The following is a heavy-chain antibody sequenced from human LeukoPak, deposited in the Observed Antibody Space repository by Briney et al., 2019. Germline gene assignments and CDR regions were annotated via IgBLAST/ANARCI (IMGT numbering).Heavy chain of an antibody. D-gene: IGHD6-13*01. CDR3: ARHDRIIASPLV. CDR1: GGSISSSSRN. J-gene: IGHJ4*02. Sequence: SETLSLTCIVSGGSISSSSRNWGWIRQPPGKGLEWIGSIYYTGTTYYNPSLKSRLTISVDTSKNQFSLKLSSVTAVDTAVYYCARHDRIIASPLVWGQGILVTVSS. CDR2: IYYTGTT. V-gene: IGHV4-39*01.